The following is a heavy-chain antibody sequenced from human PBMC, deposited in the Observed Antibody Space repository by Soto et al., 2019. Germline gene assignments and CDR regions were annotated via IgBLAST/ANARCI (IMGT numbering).Heavy chain of an antibody. CDR2: INHSGST. CDR3: TSITMVRGVITKGY. V-gene: IGHV4-34*01. Sequence: PSETLSLTCAVYGGSFSGYYWSWIRQPPGKGLEWIGEINHSGSTNYNPSLKSRVTISVDTSKNQFSLKLSSVTAADTAVYYCTSITMVRGVITKGYWGQGTLVTVSS. D-gene: IGHD3-10*01. CDR1: GGSFSGYY. J-gene: IGHJ4*02.